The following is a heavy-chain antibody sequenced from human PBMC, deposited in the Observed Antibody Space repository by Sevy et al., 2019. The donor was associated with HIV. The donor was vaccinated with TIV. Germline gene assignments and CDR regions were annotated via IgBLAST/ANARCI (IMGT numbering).Heavy chain of an antibody. CDR2: ISGSGDTT. J-gene: IGHJ4*02. Sequence: GGSLRLSCSASGFAFSSHAMTWVRQAPGKGLEWVSYISGSGDTTYYADSVKGRFTISGDNSKNTPYLQMNSLRAEDTAVYYCANWAGLSDWLGPFDYWGQGTLVTVSS. V-gene: IGHV3-23*01. CDR1: GFAFSSHA. CDR3: ANWAGLSDWLGPFDY. D-gene: IGHD6-19*01.